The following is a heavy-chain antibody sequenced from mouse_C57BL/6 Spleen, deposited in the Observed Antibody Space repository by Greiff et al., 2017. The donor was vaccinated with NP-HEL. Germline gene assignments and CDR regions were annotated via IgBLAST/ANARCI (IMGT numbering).Heavy chain of an antibody. CDR1: GYAFSSSW. CDR3: AREQGSSHWYFDV. Sequence: VQLQQSGPELVKPGASVKISCKASGYAFSSSWMNWVKQRPGKGLEWIGRIYPGDGDTNYNGKFKGKATLTADKSSSTAYMQLSSLTSEDSAVYFCAREQGSSHWYFDVWGTGTTVTVSS. D-gene: IGHD1-1*01. V-gene: IGHV1-82*01. J-gene: IGHJ1*03. CDR2: IYPGDGDT.